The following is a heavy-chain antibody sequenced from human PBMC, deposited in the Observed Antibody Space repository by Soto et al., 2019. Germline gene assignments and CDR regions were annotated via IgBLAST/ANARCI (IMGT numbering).Heavy chain of an antibody. CDR2: IRSKAYGGTT. Sequence: EVQLVESGGGLVKPGRSLRLSCTASGFTFGDYAMSWFRQAPGKGLEWVGFIRSKAYGGTTEYAASVKGRFTISRDDSKSIAYLQSNSLKTEDTAVYYCTRERAYYDFWSGYYTAYFDYWGQGTLVTVSS. CDR3: TRERAYYDFWSGYYTAYFDY. V-gene: IGHV3-49*05. J-gene: IGHJ4*02. D-gene: IGHD3-3*01. CDR1: GFTFGDYA.